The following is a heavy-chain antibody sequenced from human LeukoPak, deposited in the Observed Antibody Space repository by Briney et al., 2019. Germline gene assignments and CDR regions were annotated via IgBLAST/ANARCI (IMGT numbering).Heavy chain of an antibody. CDR3: ARALNDAFDI. CDR2: ITNSGGGT. V-gene: IGHV3-11*04. Sequence: GGSLRLSCAASGFTFSDYYTGWVRRAPGKGLEWVSYITNSGGGTYYPDSVKGRFTISRDNAKKSLYLQVSSLRAEDTAVYYCARALNDAFDIWGQGTMVTVSS. J-gene: IGHJ3*02. CDR1: GFTFSDYY.